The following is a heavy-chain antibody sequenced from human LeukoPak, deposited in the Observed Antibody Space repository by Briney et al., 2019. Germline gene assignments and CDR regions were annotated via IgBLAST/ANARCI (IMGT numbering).Heavy chain of an antibody. D-gene: IGHD6-13*01. J-gene: IGHJ4*02. V-gene: IGHV3-23*01. CDR3: AKHSSAWYGSNYFDY. CDR1: GSTFNNFA. Sequence: GGSLRLSCAASGSTFNNFAMTWVRQAPGKGLEWVSVISGSGTKIYYADSVKGRFTISRDNYKNTLFLQMNRLTAEDTAVYYCAKHSSAWYGSNYFDYWGQGTLITVSS. CDR2: ISGSGTKI.